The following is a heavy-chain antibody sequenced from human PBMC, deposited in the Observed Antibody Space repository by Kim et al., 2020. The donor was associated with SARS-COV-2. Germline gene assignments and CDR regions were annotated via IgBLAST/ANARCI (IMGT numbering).Heavy chain of an antibody. D-gene: IGHD3-10*01. CDR3: ARGITMVRGADV. J-gene: IGHJ6*04. V-gene: IGHV3-21*01. Sequence: NAASVKGRFTISIDNAKTALYLQMNSLRAEDTAVYYCARGITMVRGADVWGKGTTVTVSS.